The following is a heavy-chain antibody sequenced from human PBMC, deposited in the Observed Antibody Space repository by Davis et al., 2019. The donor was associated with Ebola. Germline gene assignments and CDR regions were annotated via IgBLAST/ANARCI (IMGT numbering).Heavy chain of an antibody. V-gene: IGHV4-34*01. Sequence: SETLSLTCAVYGGSFSGYYWSWIRHPPGKGLEWRGEINHSGITNYKPSLKSRVTISVDTSKNQFSLKLTSLTAADTAVYYCARGRWRGSSWYLGQNWFDPWGQGTLVTVSS. CDR1: GGSFSGYY. D-gene: IGHD6-13*01. J-gene: IGHJ5*02. CDR2: INHSGIT. CDR3: ARGRWRGSSWYLGQNWFDP.